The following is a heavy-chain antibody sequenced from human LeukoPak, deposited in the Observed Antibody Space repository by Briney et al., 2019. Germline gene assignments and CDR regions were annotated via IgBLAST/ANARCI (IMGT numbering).Heavy chain of an antibody. V-gene: IGHV3-72*01. CDR3: AREGMTYYYDSSGSYHGPFRGVLDV. D-gene: IGHD3-22*01. CDR2: TRNQVNSYTT. CDR1: GFTFSSYW. J-gene: IGHJ6*02. Sequence: GGSLRLSCAASGFTFSSYWMSWVRQAPGKGLEWVGRTRNQVNSYTTEYAASVKGRFTISRDASKNSLFLQMNSLKTEDTAVYYCAREGMTYYYDSSGSYHGPFRGVLDVWGQGTTVTVSS.